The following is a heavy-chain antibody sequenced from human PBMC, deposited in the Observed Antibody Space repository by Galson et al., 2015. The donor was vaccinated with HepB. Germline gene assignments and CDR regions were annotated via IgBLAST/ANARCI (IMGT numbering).Heavy chain of an antibody. V-gene: IGHV1-46*01. CDR3: ARAWAAGAFDI. CDR2: IIPSGGGT. J-gene: IGHJ3*02. CDR1: AYTFTNYP. Sequence: SVKVSCKASAYTFTNYPMHWVRQAPGQGLEWMGIIIPSGGGTNYAQKFQGRVTMTRDTSTSTVYMELSGLGSEDTAVYYCARAWAAGAFDIWGQGTMVTVSS. D-gene: IGHD6-13*01.